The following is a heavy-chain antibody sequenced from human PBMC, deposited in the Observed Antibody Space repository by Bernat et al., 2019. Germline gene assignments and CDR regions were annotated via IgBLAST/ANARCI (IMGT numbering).Heavy chain of an antibody. CDR2: IRYSGTT. V-gene: IGHV4-61*01. CDR1: GGSLSSDNFY. D-gene: IGHD1-20*01. Sequence: QVQLQESGPGLVKPSETLSLTCTVSGGSLSSDNFYWTWIWQPPGKGLEWIGHIRYSGTTNSNPSLESRVTISVDTSKNQFSLRLNSVTAADTAVYYCARVAYNWNRPRAFDIWGQGTMVTVSS. J-gene: IGHJ3*02. CDR3: ARVAYNWNRPRAFDI.